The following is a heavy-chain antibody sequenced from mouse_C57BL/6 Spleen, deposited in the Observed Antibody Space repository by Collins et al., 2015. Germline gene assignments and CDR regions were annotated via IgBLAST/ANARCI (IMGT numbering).Heavy chain of an antibody. Sequence: LQQPGSELVRPGASVKLSCKASGYTFTSYWMHWVKQRPGQGLEWIGNIYPGSGSTNYDEKFKSKATLTVDTSSSTAYMQLSSLTSEDSAVYYCTRRGSSYVLDYWGQGTTLTVSS. J-gene: IGHJ2*01. CDR2: IYPGSGST. CDR1: GYTFTSYW. CDR3: TRRGSSYVLDY. D-gene: IGHD1-1*01. V-gene: IGHV1S22*01.